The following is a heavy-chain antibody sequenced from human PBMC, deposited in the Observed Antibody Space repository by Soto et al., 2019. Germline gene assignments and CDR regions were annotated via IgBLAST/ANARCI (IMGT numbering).Heavy chain of an antibody. CDR2: IYWDDDK. CDR3: ARAPDYDFWSGQFDY. Sequence: QITLKESGPTLVKPTQTLTLTCTFSGFSLSTSGVGVGWIRQPPGKALEWLALIYWDDDKRYSPSLKSRLTLTKDTSKNQVVLTMTNMDPVDTATYYCARAPDYDFWSGQFDYWGQGTLVTVSS. CDR1: GFSLSTSGVG. V-gene: IGHV2-5*02. D-gene: IGHD3-3*01. J-gene: IGHJ4*02.